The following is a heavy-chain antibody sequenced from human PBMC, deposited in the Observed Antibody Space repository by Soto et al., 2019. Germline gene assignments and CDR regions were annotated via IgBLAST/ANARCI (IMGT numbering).Heavy chain of an antibody. D-gene: IGHD2-2*01. J-gene: IGHJ5*02. CDR2: MFHSGST. CDR3: ARGHIVVVPTVGWFDP. CDR1: GYFISSGYY. Sequence: SETLSLTCAVSGYFISSGYYWGWIRHPPGKGLEWIGSMFHSGSTHYNPSLKSRVTISVDTSKNHFSLRLSSVTASDTAVYYCARGHIVVVPTVGWFDPWGQRTLVTVSS. V-gene: IGHV4-38-2*01.